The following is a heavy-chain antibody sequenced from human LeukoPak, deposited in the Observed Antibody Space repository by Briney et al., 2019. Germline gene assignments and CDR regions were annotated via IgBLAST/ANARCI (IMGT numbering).Heavy chain of an antibody. Sequence: PSETLSLTCTVSGRSISSYYWRWIRQPPGKGLEWIVYIYYTGSTKYNPSLKSRVTISVDTSKNQFSLKLSSVTAADTAVYYCARAFSSGWYPYSIGGLWFDYWGQGTLVTVSS. J-gene: IGHJ4*02. D-gene: IGHD6-19*01. CDR2: IYYTGST. CDR3: ARAFSSGWYPYSIGGLWFDY. CDR1: GRSISSYY. V-gene: IGHV4-59*01.